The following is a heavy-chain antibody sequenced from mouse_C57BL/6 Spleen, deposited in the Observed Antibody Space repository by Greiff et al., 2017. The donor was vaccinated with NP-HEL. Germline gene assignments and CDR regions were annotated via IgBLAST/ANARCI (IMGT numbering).Heavy chain of an antibody. CDR2: IDPSDSYT. CDR3: ARDGFITTVVATRGYAMDY. Sequence: QVQLQQPGAELVMPGASVKLSCKASGYTFTSYWMHWVKQRPGQCLEWIGEIDPSDSYTNYNQKFKGKSTLTVDKSSSTAYMQLSSLTSEDSAVYYCARDGFITTVVATRGYAMDYWGQGTSVTVSS. V-gene: IGHV1-69*01. CDR1: GYTFTSYW. D-gene: IGHD1-1*01. J-gene: IGHJ4*01.